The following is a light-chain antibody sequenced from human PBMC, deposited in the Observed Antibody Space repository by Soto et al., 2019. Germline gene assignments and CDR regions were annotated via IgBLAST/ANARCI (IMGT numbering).Light chain of an antibody. V-gene: IGKV3-20*01. CDR1: ESFSRSY. Sequence: EIVLTQSPGTLSLSPGERATLSCRASESFSRSYLAWYQQRPGQAPRLLIYGASSRATGIPDRFTGSGSGTDCTLTISRLEPEDFAVYYCQQYARSPLTFGGGNKVEI. CDR3: QQYARSPLT. J-gene: IGKJ4*01. CDR2: GAS.